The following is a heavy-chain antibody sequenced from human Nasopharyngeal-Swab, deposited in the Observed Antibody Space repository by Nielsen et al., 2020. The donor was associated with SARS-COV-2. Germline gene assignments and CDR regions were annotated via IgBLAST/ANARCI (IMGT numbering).Heavy chain of an antibody. Sequence: VRQAPGKGLEWVSVIYSGGSTYYADSVKGRFTISRDNSKSTLYLQMNSLRAEDTAVYYCARTQYYDILTGYYYYYYYMDVWGKGTTVTVSS. J-gene: IGHJ6*03. D-gene: IGHD3-9*01. CDR3: ARTQYYDILTGYYYYYYYMDV. CDR2: IYSGGST. V-gene: IGHV3-53*01.